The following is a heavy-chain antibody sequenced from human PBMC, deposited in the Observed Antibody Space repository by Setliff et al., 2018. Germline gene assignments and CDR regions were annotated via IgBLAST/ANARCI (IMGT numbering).Heavy chain of an antibody. Sequence: NPPETLSLTCAVSGYSISSGYFWGWIRQPPGKGLEWIGSIYHSGKTYYNPSLKSRVTLSVDTSKNQFSLKLSSVTAADTAVYYCARLLAGTGGFFYYGVDVWGQGTTVTVSS. J-gene: IGHJ6*02. CDR2: IYHSGKT. D-gene: IGHD6-19*01. V-gene: IGHV4-38-2*01. CDR1: GYSISSGYF. CDR3: ARLLAGTGGFFYYGVDV.